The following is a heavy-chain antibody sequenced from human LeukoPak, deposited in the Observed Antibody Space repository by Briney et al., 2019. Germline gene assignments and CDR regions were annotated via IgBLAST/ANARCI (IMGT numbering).Heavy chain of an antibody. V-gene: IGHV4-31*11. J-gene: IGHJ4*02. Sequence: SETLSLTCAVYGGSFSGYYWSWIRQHPGKGLEWIGYIYYSGSTYYNPSLKSRVTISVDTSKNQFSLKLSSVTAADTAVYYCARDREGEVDYWGQGTLVTVSS. CDR3: ARDREGEVDY. CDR1: GGSFSGYY. CDR2: IYYSGST. D-gene: IGHD3-16*01.